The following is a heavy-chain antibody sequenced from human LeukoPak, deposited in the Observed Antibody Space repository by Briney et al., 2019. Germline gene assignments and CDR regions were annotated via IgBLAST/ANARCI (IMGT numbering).Heavy chain of an antibody. V-gene: IGHV3-33*01. J-gene: IGHJ4*02. CDR2: TWYDGSNK. Sequence: SGGSPRLSCAASGFTFSNYGMHWVRQAPGKGLEWVAVTWYDGSNKNYADSVKGRFTISRDNSNNTLYLQTNSLRAEDTAVYYCARGYSYGPLEYWGQGTLVTVSS. D-gene: IGHD5-18*01. CDR3: ARGYSYGPLEY. CDR1: GFTFSNYG.